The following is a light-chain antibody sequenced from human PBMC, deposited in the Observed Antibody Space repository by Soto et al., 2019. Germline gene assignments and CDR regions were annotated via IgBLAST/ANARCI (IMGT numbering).Light chain of an antibody. CDR1: QGISSY. CDR3: QHLNSYPLA. J-gene: IGKJ3*01. Sequence: AIRITQSPSSLSASTGDRVTITCRASQGISSYLAWYQQKLGKAPKLLIYAASTLQSGVPSRFSGSGSGTDFTLTISSLQPEDFATYYCQHLNSYPLAFGPGTKVDIK. CDR2: AAS. V-gene: IGKV1-8*01.